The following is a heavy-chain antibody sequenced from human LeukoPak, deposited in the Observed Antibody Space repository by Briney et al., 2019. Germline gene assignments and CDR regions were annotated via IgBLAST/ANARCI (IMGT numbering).Heavy chain of an antibody. D-gene: IGHD6-13*01. CDR1: GGSISSGSYY. CDR3: ARHLRGGSIWFDY. CDR2: ISYSGTT. J-gene: IGHJ4*02. V-gene: IGHV4-39*01. Sequence: SETLPLTCTVPGGSISSGSYYWGWVRQPPGKWLEWIGSISYSGTTYYNLSLKSRVTLSVDTSKNQFSLKLSSVTAADTALYYCARHLRGGSIWFDYWGQGTLVTVSS.